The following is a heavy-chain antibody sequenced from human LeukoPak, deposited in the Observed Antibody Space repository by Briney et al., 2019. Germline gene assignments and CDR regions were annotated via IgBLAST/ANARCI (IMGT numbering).Heavy chain of an antibody. J-gene: IGHJ6*02. CDR1: GFTFSSYS. D-gene: IGHD3-22*01. CDR2: ISSSSSYI. V-gene: IGHV3-21*01. Sequence: GGSLRLSCAASGFTFSSYSMNWVRQAPGKGLEWVSSISSSSSYIYYADPVKGRFTISRDNAKNSLYLQMNSLRAEDTAVYYCASRSGYYYYYYGMDVWGQGTTVTVSS. CDR3: ASRSGYYYYYYGMDV.